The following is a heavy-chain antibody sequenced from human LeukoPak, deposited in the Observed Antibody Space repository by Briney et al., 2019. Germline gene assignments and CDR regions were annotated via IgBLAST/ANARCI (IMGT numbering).Heavy chain of an antibody. CDR3: ARAGVTIFGVVISVGWGNYYMDV. CDR2: ISAYNGNT. V-gene: IGHV1-18*01. J-gene: IGHJ6*03. CDR1: GYTFTSYG. D-gene: IGHD3-3*01. Sequence: ASVKVSCKASGYTFTSYGISWVRQAPGQGLEWMGWISAYNGNTNYAQKLQGRVTMTTDTSTSTAYMELRSLRSDDTAVYHCARAGVTIFGVVISVGWGNYYMDVWGKGTTVTVSS.